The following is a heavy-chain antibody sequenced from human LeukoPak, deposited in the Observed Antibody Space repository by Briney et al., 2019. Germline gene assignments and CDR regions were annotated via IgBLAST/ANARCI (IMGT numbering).Heavy chain of an antibody. Sequence: KTSETLSLTCAVYGGSFSGYYWSWIRQPPGEGLEWIGEINHSGSTNYNPSLKSRVTISVDTSKNQFSLKLSSVTAADTAVYYCARFKSAAGTPFDYWGQGTLVTVSS. CDR2: INHSGST. J-gene: IGHJ4*02. V-gene: IGHV4-34*01. CDR3: ARFKSAAGTPFDY. D-gene: IGHD6-13*01. CDR1: GGSFSGYY.